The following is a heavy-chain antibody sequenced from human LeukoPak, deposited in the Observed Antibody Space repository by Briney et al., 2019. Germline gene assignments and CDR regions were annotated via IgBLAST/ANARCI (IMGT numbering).Heavy chain of an antibody. Sequence: GALRLSCAASGFTFSSYAMHWVRQAPGKGLEWVAVISYDGSNKYYADSVKGRFAISRDNSKNTLYLQMNSLRAEDTAVYYCARGRGSGVFDYWGQGTLVTVSS. CDR2: ISYDGSNK. CDR1: GFTFSSYA. D-gene: IGHD3-10*01. J-gene: IGHJ4*02. CDR3: ARGRGSGVFDY. V-gene: IGHV3-30*09.